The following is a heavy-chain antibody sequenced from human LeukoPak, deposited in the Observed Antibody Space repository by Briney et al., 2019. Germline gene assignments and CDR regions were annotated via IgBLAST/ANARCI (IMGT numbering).Heavy chain of an antibody. CDR3: AKDPDRYSYGYEFDY. CDR2: ISYDGSNK. CDR1: GFTFSSYG. V-gene: IGHV3-30*18. J-gene: IGHJ4*02. D-gene: IGHD5-18*01. Sequence: PGGSLRLSCAASGFTFSSYGMHWVRQAPGKGLEWVAVISYDGSNKYYADSVKGRFTISRDNSKNTLYLQVNSLRAEDTAVYYCAKDPDRYSYGYEFDYWGQGTLVTASS.